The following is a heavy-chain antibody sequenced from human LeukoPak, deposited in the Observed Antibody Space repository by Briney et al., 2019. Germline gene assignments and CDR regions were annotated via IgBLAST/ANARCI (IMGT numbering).Heavy chain of an antibody. J-gene: IGHJ4*02. D-gene: IGHD1-1*01. CDR2: IHTDGSSS. CDR1: GYIFSSYW. CDR3: ARAGTGTSNFDY. Sequence: PGGSLRLSCAASGYIFSSYWMHWVRQSPGMGLVWVSRIHTDGSSSGYADSVKGRFTISRDNVKSTLYLQMNTLRAEDTAVYYCARAGTGTSNFDYWGPGTLVTVSS. V-gene: IGHV3-74*01.